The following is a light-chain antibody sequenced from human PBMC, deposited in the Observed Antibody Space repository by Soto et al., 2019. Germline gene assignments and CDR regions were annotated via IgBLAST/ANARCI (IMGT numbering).Light chain of an antibody. Sequence: DIQVTQSPSTLSASVGDRVTITCRASQSISTWLAWYQQKPGKAPKLLIYKASSLESGVPSRFSGSGSGTEFTLTISSLQPEDFATYYCQQANSFPSFGPGTKVDIK. V-gene: IGKV1-5*03. J-gene: IGKJ3*01. CDR1: QSISTW. CDR2: KAS. CDR3: QQANSFPS.